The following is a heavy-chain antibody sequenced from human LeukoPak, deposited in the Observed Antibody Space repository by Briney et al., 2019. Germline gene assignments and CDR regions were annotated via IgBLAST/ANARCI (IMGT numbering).Heavy chain of an antibody. CDR1: EFTFSNYG. V-gene: IGHV3-30*18. CDR3: AKDYCGGDCHSFDY. D-gene: IGHD2-21*02. J-gene: IGHJ4*02. CDR2: ISYDGTNK. Sequence: PGGSLRLSCAASEFTFSNYGMHWVRQAPGKGLEWVAAISYDGTNKYYADSVKGRFTISRDNSKNTLYLQMNSLRAEDTAVYYCAKDYCGGDCHSFDYWGQGTLVTVSS.